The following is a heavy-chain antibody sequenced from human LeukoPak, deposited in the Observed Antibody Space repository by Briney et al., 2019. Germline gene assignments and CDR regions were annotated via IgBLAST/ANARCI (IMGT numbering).Heavy chain of an antibody. CDR1: GFTFSSYS. CDR3: ARDDSRFDYYGMDV. Sequence: GGSLRLSCAASGFTFSSYSMNWVRQAPGKGLEWVSSISSSSSYIYYADSVKGRFTISRDNAKNSLYQQMNSLRAEDTAVYYCARDDSRFDYYGMDVWGQRTTVTVSS. J-gene: IGHJ6*02. CDR2: ISSSSSYI. D-gene: IGHD3-16*01. V-gene: IGHV3-21*04.